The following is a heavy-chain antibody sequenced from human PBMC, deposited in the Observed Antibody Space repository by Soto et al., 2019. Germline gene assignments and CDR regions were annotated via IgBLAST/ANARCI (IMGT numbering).Heavy chain of an antibody. CDR3: VREKANWNDVDWFDP. V-gene: IGHV4-59*01. CDR2: IYYSGST. CDR1: GGSISSYY. D-gene: IGHD1-20*01. J-gene: IGHJ5*02. Sequence: SETLSLTCTVSGGSISSYYWSWIRQPPGKGLEWIGYIYYSGSTNYNPSLKSRVTISVDTSKNQFSLKLSSVTAADTAVYYCVREKANWNDVDWFDPWGQGTLVTVSS.